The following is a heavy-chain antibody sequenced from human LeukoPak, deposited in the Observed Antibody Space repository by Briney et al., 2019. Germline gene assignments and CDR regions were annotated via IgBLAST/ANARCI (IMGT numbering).Heavy chain of an antibody. D-gene: IGHD3-22*01. Sequence: GGSLRLSCAAPGFTFSSYGMHWVRQAPGKGLEWVAFIRYDGSNKYYADSVKGRFTISRDNSKNTLYLQMNSLRAEDTAVYYCAKDPRYYDSSGYPDYWGQGTLVTVSS. CDR2: IRYDGSNK. V-gene: IGHV3-30*02. J-gene: IGHJ4*02. CDR1: GFTFSSYG. CDR3: AKDPRYYDSSGYPDY.